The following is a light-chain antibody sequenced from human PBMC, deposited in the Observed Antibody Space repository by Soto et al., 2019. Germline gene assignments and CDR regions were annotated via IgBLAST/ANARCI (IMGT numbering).Light chain of an antibody. Sequence: AIQLTQSPSSLSASVGDRVTITCRASQGISSALAWYQQKPGKAPRFLIYGASSLETGVPSRFSGSGSGTEFTLPISNLQPEDFATYYCQQFNSYPRTFGQGTKLEVK. CDR3: QQFNSYPRT. V-gene: IGKV1-13*02. CDR2: GAS. CDR1: QGISSA. J-gene: IGKJ1*01.